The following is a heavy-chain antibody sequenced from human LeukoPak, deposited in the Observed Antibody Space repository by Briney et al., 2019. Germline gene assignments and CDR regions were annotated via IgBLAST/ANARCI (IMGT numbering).Heavy chain of an antibody. J-gene: IGHJ3*01. CDR1: GFTLSSYA. CDR2: ISGSGGST. CDR3: AKFASPSHYYDSSGYYGGIF. V-gene: IGHV3-23*01. Sequence: GGSLRLSCAASGFTLSSYAMSWVRQAPGKGLEWVSTISGSGGSTFYADSVKGRFIISRDNSKNTLYLQMNSLRAEDTAVYYCAKFASPSHYYDSSGYYGGIFWGQGTMVTVSS. D-gene: IGHD3-22*01.